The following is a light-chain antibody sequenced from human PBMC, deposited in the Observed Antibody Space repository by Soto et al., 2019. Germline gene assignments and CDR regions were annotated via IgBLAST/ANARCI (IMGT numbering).Light chain of an antibody. J-gene: IGLJ1*01. CDR3: SSYTISSTYV. CDR2: DVN. V-gene: IGLV2-14*01. Sequence: QSALTQPASVSGSPGQSITISCTGTSSDVGSFNYVSWYQHHPGKAPKLIIYDVNNRPSGVSNRFSGSKSGKTASLTISGLQAEDEADYYCSSYTISSTYVFGTGTRSPS. CDR1: SSDVGSFNY.